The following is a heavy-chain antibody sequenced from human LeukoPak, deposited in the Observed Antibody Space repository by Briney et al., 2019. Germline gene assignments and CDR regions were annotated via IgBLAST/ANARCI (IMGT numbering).Heavy chain of an antibody. J-gene: IGHJ4*02. CDR2: IYYSGST. CDR3: ARVGYGSGSYYNAWYFDY. D-gene: IGHD3-10*01. CDR1: GGSISSYY. Sequence: KPSETLSLTCTVSGGSISSYYWSWIRQPPGKGLEWIGYIYYSGSTNCNPSLKSRVTISVDTSKNQFSLKLSSVTAADTAVYYCARVGYGSGSYYNAWYFDYWGQGTLVTVSS. V-gene: IGHV4-59*01.